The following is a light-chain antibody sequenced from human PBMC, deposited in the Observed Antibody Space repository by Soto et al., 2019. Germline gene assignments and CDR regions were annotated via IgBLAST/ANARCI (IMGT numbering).Light chain of an antibody. CDR3: SSYTTTATVV. J-gene: IGLJ2*01. CDR2: EVS. CDR1: SSDVGAYNY. Sequence: QSALTQPASVSGSPGQSITISCTGTSSDVGAYNYVSWCQQHPDKAPKLMIYEVSDRPSGVSNRFSGSKSGNTASLTISGLQAEDEADYYCSSYTTTATVVFGGGTKLTVL. V-gene: IGLV2-14*01.